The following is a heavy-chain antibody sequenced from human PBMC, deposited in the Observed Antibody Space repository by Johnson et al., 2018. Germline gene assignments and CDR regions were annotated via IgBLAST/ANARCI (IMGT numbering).Heavy chain of an antibody. CDR1: GFTFSDHY. CDR2: ISHDGNIK. J-gene: IGHJ4*02. CDR3: ARDPSYYDSTGYTNFDY. D-gene: IGHD3-22*01. Sequence: QVQLVQSGGGLVQPGGSLRLSCAASGFTFSDHYMDWVRQAPGKGLEWVAVISHDGNIKYYADSVKGRFTISRDNSKNTLYLQMNSLRAEDTAVYYCARDPSYYDSTGYTNFDYWGQGTLVTVSS. V-gene: IGHV3-30*03.